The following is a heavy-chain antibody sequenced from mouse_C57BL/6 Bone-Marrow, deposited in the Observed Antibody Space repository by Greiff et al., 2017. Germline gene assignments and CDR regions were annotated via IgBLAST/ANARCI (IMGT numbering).Heavy chain of an antibody. J-gene: IGHJ1*03. CDR3: ARDGHYDWYFDV. D-gene: IGHD1-2*01. CDR1: GYTFTSYW. Sequence: VQLQQPGAELVKPGASVKMSCKASGYTFTSYWITWVKQRPGQGLEWIGDIYPGSGSTNYNEKFKSKATLTVDTSSSTAYMQLSSLTSEDSAVYYCARDGHYDWYFDVWGTGTTVTFSS. CDR2: IYPGSGST. V-gene: IGHV1-55*01.